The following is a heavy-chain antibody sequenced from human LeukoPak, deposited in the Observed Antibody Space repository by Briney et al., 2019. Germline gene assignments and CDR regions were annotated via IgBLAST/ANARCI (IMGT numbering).Heavy chain of an antibody. Sequence: GGSLRLSCAASGFTFSSYGMHWVRQAPGKGLEWVAFIWYDGSNKYYADSVKGRFTISRDDSKNTLYLQMNSLRAEDTAVYYCAKDTTKSDVVYWGQGTLVTVSS. CDR1: GFTFSSYG. V-gene: IGHV3-30*02. CDR3: AKDTTKSDVVY. J-gene: IGHJ4*02. CDR2: IWYDGSNK. D-gene: IGHD1-1*01.